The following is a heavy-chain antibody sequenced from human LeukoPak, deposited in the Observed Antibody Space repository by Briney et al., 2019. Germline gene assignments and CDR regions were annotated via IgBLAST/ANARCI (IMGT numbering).Heavy chain of an antibody. D-gene: IGHD6-13*01. CDR3: ARQGYSSSWYWFDP. J-gene: IGHJ5*02. CDR1: GYTFAKYW. CDR2: IYPGDSDT. V-gene: IGHV5-51*01. Sequence: GESLKISCQASGYTFAKYWIGWVRQMPGKGLEWMGIIYPGDSDTSYGQSFQGQVTIFVDKSISTAYLQWSSLKASDTAMYYCARQGYSSSWYWFDPWGQGTLVTVSS.